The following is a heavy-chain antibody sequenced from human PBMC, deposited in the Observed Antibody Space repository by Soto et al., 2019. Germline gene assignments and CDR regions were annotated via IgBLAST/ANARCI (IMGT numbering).Heavy chain of an antibody. CDR3: GRGGHVVVVTAALDY. V-gene: IGHV1-46*01. J-gene: IGHJ4*02. Sequence: QVQLMQSGAEVKKPGASVKVSCKASGDTFTDYYIHWVRQAPGQGLEWMGTVNPSGGHTTYAQHFLGRVPMTRDTPTCTPCMELTSLTSEDTAVYYCGRGGHVVVVTAALDYWGQGTLVTVSS. D-gene: IGHD2-21*02. CDR1: GDTFTDYY. CDR2: VNPSGGHT.